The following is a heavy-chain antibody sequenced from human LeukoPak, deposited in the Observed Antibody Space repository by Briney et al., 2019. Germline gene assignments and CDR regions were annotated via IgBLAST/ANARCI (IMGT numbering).Heavy chain of an antibody. CDR3: ARGLRYSSSWPLGY. D-gene: IGHD6-13*01. J-gene: IGHJ4*02. CDR1: GGTFSSYA. CDR2: IIPIFGTA. V-gene: IGHV1-69*05. Sequence: ASEKVSCKASGGTFSSYAISWVRQAPGQGLEWMGGIIPIFGTANYAQKFQGRVTMTRNTSISTAYMELSSLRSEDTAVYYCARGLRYSSSWPLGYWGQGTLVTVSS.